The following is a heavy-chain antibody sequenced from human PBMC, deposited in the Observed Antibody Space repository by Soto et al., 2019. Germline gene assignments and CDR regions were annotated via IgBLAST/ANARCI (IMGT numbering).Heavy chain of an antibody. CDR2: ISSSSSYI. V-gene: IGHV3-21*01. Sequence: GGSLRLSCAASGFTFSSYSMNWVRQAPGKGLEWVSSISSSSSYIYYADSVKGRFTISRDNAKNSLYLQMNSLRAEDTAVYYCGRLPGNIAARPAFFDYWGQGTLVTVSS. CDR3: GRLPGNIAARPAFFDY. D-gene: IGHD6-6*01. CDR1: GFTFSSYS. J-gene: IGHJ4*02.